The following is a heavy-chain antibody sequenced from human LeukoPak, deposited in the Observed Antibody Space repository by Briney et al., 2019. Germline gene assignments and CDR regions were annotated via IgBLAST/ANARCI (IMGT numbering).Heavy chain of an antibody. D-gene: IGHD3-22*01. CDR3: ARDPQNYSDSSAFDF. Sequence: SETLSLTCGVSGGYFSSHYWTWIRQPPGKGLEWIGEINHSGSTNYNPSLRSRVTISVDTSKNQFSLKLTSVAAADTAVYYCARDPQNYSDSSAFDFWGQGTLVTVSS. J-gene: IGHJ4*02. CDR2: INHSGST. CDR1: GGYFSSHY. V-gene: IGHV4-34*01.